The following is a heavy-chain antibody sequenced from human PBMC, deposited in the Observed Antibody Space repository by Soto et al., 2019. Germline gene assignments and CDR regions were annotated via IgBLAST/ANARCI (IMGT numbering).Heavy chain of an antibody. D-gene: IGHD4-17*01. V-gene: IGHV1-18*04. J-gene: IGHJ3*02. CDR1: GYTFTSYY. Sequence: GASVKVSCKASGYTFTSYYMHWVRQAPGQGLEWMGWISAYNGNTNYAQKLQGRVTMTTDTSTSTAYMELRSLRSDDTAVYYCARARAYGDYVFYAFDIWGQGTMVTVSS. CDR3: ARARAYGDYVFYAFDI. CDR2: ISAYNGNT.